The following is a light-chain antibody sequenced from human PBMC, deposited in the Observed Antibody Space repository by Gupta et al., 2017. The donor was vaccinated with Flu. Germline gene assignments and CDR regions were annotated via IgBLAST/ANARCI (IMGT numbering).Light chain of an antibody. CDR3: NSRDSSGGRLENV. CDR1: SLRYYY. J-gene: IGLJ1*01. Sequence: SSELTQDPAVSVALGQTVRITCQGNSLRYYYASWYQQKPGQAPVLVMYGKNNRPSGIPDRFSGSSSGNTASLTITGAQAEDEAAYYCNSRDSSGGRLENVFGTGTKVTVL. CDR2: GKN. V-gene: IGLV3-19*01.